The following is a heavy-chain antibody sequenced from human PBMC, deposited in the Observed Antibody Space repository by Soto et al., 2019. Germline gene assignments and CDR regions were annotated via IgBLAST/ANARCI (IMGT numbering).Heavy chain of an antibody. J-gene: IGHJ5*02. CDR2: IYYSGST. V-gene: IGHV4-59*04. CDR1: GGSISSYY. CDR3: ASSNPTRIAAAGINWFDP. Sequence: SETLSLTCTVSGGSISSYYWSWIRQPPGKGLEWIGYIYYSGSTYYNPSLKSRVTISVDTSKNQFSLKLSSVTAADTAVYYCASSNPTRIAAAGINWFDPWGQGTLVTVSS. D-gene: IGHD6-13*01.